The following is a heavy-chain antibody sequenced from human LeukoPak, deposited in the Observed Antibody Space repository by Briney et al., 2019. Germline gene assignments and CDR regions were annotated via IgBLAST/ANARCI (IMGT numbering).Heavy chain of an antibody. CDR1: GGSISSGSHY. CDR3: ARHGVFGGNLAAFDI. Sequence: KTSGTLSLTCTVSGGSISSGSHYWGWIRQPPGKGLEWIGAIHYSGSTYYNPSLKSRITISVDTSKNQFSLKLSSVTAADTAVYYCARHGVFGGNLAAFDIWGQGTMVTVSS. CDR2: IHYSGST. J-gene: IGHJ3*02. V-gene: IGHV4-39*01. D-gene: IGHD4-23*01.